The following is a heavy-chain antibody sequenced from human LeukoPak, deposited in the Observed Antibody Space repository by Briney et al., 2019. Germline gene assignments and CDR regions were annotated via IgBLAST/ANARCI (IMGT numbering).Heavy chain of an antibody. V-gene: IGHV4-4*07. J-gene: IGHJ4*02. CDR1: GGSITSYY. Sequence: SETLSLTCTVSGGSITSYYWSWIRQSAGKGLEWIGRIYITGSTTYNPSLKSRVTMSLDTSKNQFSLKLSSVTAADTAVYYCARVFRATVAYFDYWGQGTLVTVSS. CDR2: IYITGST. D-gene: IGHD4-23*01. CDR3: ARVFRATVAYFDY.